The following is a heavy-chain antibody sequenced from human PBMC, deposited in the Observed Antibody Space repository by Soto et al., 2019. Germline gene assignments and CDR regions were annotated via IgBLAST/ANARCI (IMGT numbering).Heavy chain of an antibody. Sequence: QVQLVQSGAEVKKPGSSMKVSCKASGGTFSSYAISWVRQAPGQGLEWMGGIIPIFGTANYAQKFQGRVTITADESTSTAYMELSSLRSEDTAVYYCARVHCSGGSCYPRLGMDVWGQGTTVTVSS. CDR3: ARVHCSGGSCYPRLGMDV. V-gene: IGHV1-69*01. CDR2: IIPIFGTA. CDR1: GGTFSSYA. D-gene: IGHD2-15*01. J-gene: IGHJ6*02.